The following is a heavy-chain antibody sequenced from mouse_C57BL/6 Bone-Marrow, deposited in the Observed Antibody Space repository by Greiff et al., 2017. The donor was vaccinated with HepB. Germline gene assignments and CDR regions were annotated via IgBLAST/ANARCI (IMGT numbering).Heavy chain of an antibody. CDR1: GYTFTSYW. V-gene: IGHV1-52*01. J-gene: IGHJ3*01. CDR2: IDPSDSET. CDR3: ASYYGSSSFAY. Sequence: QVQLKQPGAELVRPGSSVKLSCKASGYTFTSYWMHWVKQRPIQGLEWIGNIDPSDSETHYNQKFKDKATLTVDKSSSTAYMQLSSLTSEDSAVYYCASYYGSSSFAYWGQGTLVTVSA. D-gene: IGHD1-1*01.